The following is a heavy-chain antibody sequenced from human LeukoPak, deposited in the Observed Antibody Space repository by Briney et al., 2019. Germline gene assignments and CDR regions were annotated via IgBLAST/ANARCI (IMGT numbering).Heavy chain of an antibody. CDR3: ARDPYSGSYGDSYYYYMDV. J-gene: IGHJ6*03. V-gene: IGHV3-11*04. CDR2: ISSNGGTI. CDR1: GFTFSDYY. Sequence: GGSLRLSCAASGFTFSDYYMSWIRQAPGKGLEWVSYISSNGGTIYYADSVKGRFTISRDNAKNSLYLQMNSLRVEDTAVYYCARDPYSGSYGDSYYYYMDVWGKGTTVTISS. D-gene: IGHD1-26*01.